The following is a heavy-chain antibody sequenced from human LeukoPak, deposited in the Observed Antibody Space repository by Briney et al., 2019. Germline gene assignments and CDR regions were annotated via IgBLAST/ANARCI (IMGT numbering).Heavy chain of an antibody. Sequence: GASVKDSCKAPGGTFSSYAISWVRQAPGQGLEWMGGLIPIFGKANYAQKFQGRVTITTDESTSTAYMELSSLRSEDTAVYYCARSYGGNYFPCYYCMDVWGKGTTVTVSS. CDR1: GGTFSSYA. CDR3: ARSYGGNYFPCYYCMDV. J-gene: IGHJ6*03. D-gene: IGHD4-23*01. CDR2: LIPIFGKA. V-gene: IGHV1-69*05.